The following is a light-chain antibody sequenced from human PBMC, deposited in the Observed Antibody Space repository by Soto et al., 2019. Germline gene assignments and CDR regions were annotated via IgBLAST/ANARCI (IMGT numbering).Light chain of an antibody. CDR1: QSISSK. CDR3: QQYNNWFSIT. Sequence: EIVMTQSPATLSVSPGDRAILSCRASQSISSKLAWYQQKPGQAPRLLIYGAYTRAPGIPARFSGSGPGTEFTLTISSLQSEDFAVYYCQQYNNWFSITFGQGTRLEIK. CDR2: GAY. V-gene: IGKV3-15*01. J-gene: IGKJ5*01.